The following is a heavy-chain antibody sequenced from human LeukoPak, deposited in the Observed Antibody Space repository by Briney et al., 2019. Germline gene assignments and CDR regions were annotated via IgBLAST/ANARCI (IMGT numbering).Heavy chain of an antibody. V-gene: IGHV3-33*08. CDR3: ARDANWGFDAFDV. CDR1: GFTFTTYG. CDR2: IWYDGSNR. J-gene: IGHJ3*01. Sequence: TGGSLRLSCAASGFTFTTYGLHWVRQAPGKGLEWVAVIWYDGSNRYYADSVKGRFTISRDNSKNTLYLQMNSLRAEDTAVYYSARDANWGFDAFDVWGQGTMVTVSS. D-gene: IGHD7-27*01.